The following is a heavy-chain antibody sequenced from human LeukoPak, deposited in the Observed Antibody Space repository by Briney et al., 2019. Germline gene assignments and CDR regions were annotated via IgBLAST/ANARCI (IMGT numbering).Heavy chain of an antibody. Sequence: PGGSLRLSCAASGFTFSNYAMHWVRQAPGKGLKGVTFIRYDGSNKYYAESVKGRFTISRDNSKNTLYLQMSSLRAEDTAVYYCAKAIHSSSSGVVDYWGQGTLVTVSS. D-gene: IGHD6-6*01. CDR2: IRYDGSNK. CDR3: AKAIHSSSSGVVDY. CDR1: GFTFSNYA. V-gene: IGHV3-30*02. J-gene: IGHJ4*02.